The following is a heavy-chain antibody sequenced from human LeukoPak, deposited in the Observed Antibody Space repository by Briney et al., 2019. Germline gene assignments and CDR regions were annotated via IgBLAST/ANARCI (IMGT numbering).Heavy chain of an antibody. J-gene: IGHJ1*01. D-gene: IGHD2-2*01. CDR1: GYTFTVYY. CDR3: ATSLYCSSTNCYALYFQH. CDR2: INPNRGGT. Sequence: ASVKVSCKASGYTFTVYYMHWVRQAPGQGLEWMGWINPNRGGTNYAQKFQGRVTMTRDTSISTAYMELSRLRSDDTAVYYCATSLYCSSTNCYALYFQHWGQGTLVTVSS. V-gene: IGHV1-2*02.